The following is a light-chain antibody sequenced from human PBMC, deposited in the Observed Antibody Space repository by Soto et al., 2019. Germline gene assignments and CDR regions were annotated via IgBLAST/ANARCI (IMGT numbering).Light chain of an antibody. CDR1: QDISNH. CDR3: QQYGDLPLT. V-gene: IGKV1-33*01. Sequence: DIQMTQSPSSLSASVGERVTITCQASQDISNHLNWYQQKPGKAPKLLIFDASSVEAGVPSRFSGSGSGTHFTFTILSLQAEDIATYFCQQYGDLPLTFGGGTKV. J-gene: IGKJ4*01. CDR2: DAS.